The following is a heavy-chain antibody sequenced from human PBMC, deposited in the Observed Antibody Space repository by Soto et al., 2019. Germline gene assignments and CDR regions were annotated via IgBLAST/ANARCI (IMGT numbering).Heavy chain of an antibody. Sequence: LSLTCAVYGGSFSGYYWSWIRQPPGKGLEWIGEINHSGSTNYNPSLKSQVTISVDTSKNRFSLKLSSVTAADTAVYYCARGRGAYDFWSGYYSRGDYYYYGMDVWGQGTTVTVSS. CDR3: ARGRGAYDFWSGYYSRGDYYYYGMDV. CDR1: GGSFSGYY. D-gene: IGHD3-3*01. CDR2: INHSGST. V-gene: IGHV4-34*01. J-gene: IGHJ6*02.